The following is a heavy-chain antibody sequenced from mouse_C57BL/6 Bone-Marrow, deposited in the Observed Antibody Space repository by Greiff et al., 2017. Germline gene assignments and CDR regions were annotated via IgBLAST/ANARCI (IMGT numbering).Heavy chain of an antibody. D-gene: IGHD2-4*01. J-gene: IGHJ3*01. CDR2: IWSGGST. V-gene: IGHV2-2*01. CDR3: ARLYYDYDPAWFAY. Sequence: VQRVESGPGLVQPSQSLSITCTVSGFSLTSYGVHWVRQSPGKGLEWLGVIWSGGSTDYNAAFISRLSISKDNSKSQVFFKMNSLQADDTAIYYCARLYYDYDPAWFAYWGQGTLVTVSA. CDR1: GFSLTSYG.